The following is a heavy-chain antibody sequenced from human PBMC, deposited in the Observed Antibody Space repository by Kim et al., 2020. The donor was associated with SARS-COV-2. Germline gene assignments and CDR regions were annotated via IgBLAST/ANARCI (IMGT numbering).Heavy chain of an antibody. Sequence: GGSLRLSCAASGFTFSSYSMNWVRQAPGKGLEWVSSISSSSSYIYYADSVKGRFTISRDNAKNSLYLQMNSLRAEDTAVYYCARDNESSIFGVVIRPSSFDYWGQGTLVTVSS. CDR2: ISSSSSYI. CDR1: GFTFSSYS. D-gene: IGHD3-3*01. CDR3: ARDNESSIFGVVIRPSSFDY. J-gene: IGHJ4*02. V-gene: IGHV3-21*01.